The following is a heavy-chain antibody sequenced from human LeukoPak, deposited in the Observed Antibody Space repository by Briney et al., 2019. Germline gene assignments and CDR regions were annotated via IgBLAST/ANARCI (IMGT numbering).Heavy chain of an antibody. Sequence: ASVKVSCKASQYSFSDYAIHWVRQAPGQRLEWMGWINAGNGNTKYSQKFQGRVTITRDTSASTAYMELSSLRSEDTAVYYCATASTVTTFDYWGQGTLVTVSS. CDR2: INAGNGNT. V-gene: IGHV1-3*01. CDR3: ATASTVTTFDY. J-gene: IGHJ4*02. CDR1: QYSFSDYA. D-gene: IGHD4-17*01.